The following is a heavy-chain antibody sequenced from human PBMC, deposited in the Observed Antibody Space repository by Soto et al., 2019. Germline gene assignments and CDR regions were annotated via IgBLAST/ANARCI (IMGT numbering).Heavy chain of an antibody. V-gene: IGHV1-18*04. J-gene: IGHJ6*02. Sequence: ASVKVSCKASGYTFTSYGISWVRQAPGQGLEWMGWISAYNGNTNYAQKLQGRVTMTTDTSTSTAYMELRSLRSDDTAVYYCARDKAAGKNYYYYYGMDVWGQGTTVTVSS. CDR1: GYTFTSYG. D-gene: IGHD6-13*01. CDR2: ISAYNGNT. CDR3: ARDKAAGKNYYYYYGMDV.